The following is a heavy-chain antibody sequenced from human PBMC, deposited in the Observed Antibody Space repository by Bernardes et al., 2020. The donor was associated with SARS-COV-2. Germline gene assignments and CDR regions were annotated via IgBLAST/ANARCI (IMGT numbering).Heavy chain of an antibody. J-gene: IGHJ5*02. D-gene: IGHD3-22*01. V-gene: IGHV4-59*01. Sequence: SETLSLTYTVSGGSISSYYWSWIRQPPGKGLEWIGYIYYSGSTNYNPSLKSRVTISIDTSKNQFSLKLSSVTAADTAVYYCARVGDYYDSSGYYAPWGQGTLVTVSS. CDR2: IYYSGST. CDR3: ARVGDYYDSSGYYAP. CDR1: GGSISSYY.